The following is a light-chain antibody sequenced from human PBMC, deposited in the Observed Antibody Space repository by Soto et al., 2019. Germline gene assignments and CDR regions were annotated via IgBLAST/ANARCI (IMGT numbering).Light chain of an antibody. CDR1: ESLSSAY. CDR2: GAS. CDR3: QQYGSSPIT. J-gene: IGKJ5*01. V-gene: IGKV3-20*01. Sequence: EIVLTQSPGTLSLSPGERATLSCRASESLSSAYLAWYQQKPGQAPRLLINGASSRATGIPDRFSGSGSGTDFTLTVSRLEPEDFAVYYRQQYGSSPITFGRGTRLEI.